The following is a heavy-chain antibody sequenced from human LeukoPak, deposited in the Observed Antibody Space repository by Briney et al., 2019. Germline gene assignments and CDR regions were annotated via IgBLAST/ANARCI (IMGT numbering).Heavy chain of an antibody. CDR3: AARGVAGYYYYGMDV. CDR1: GFTFSSYA. V-gene: IGHV3-23*01. Sequence: QPGGSLRLSCAASGFTFSSYAMSWVRQAPGKGLEWVSAISGSGGSTYYADSVKGRFTISRDNSKNTLYLQMNSLRAEDTAVYYCAARGVAGYYYYGMDVWGQGTTVTVSS. CDR2: ISGSGGST. D-gene: IGHD6-19*01. J-gene: IGHJ6*02.